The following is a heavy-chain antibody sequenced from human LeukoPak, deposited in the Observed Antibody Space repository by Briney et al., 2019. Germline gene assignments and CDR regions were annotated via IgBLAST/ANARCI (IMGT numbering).Heavy chain of an antibody. V-gene: IGHV4-61*02. Sequence: SQTLSLTCSVSGESIRSGTYYWSWIRQPAGKGLEWIGRIYTSGSTSYNPSLKSRVTISVDTSKNQFSLKLTSVTAADTAVYYCARGGGATRIDYWGQGTLVTVSS. D-gene: IGHD5-24*01. J-gene: IGHJ4*02. CDR2: IYTSGST. CDR3: ARGGGATRIDY. CDR1: GESIRSGTYY.